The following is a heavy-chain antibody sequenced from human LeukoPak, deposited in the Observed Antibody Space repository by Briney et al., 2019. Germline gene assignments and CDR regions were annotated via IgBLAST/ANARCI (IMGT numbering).Heavy chain of an antibody. J-gene: IGHJ4*02. Sequence: ASVKVSCKASGGTFISYAISWVRQAPGQGLEWMGGIIPIFGTANHAQKFQGRVTITADESTSTAYMELSSLRSEDTAVYYCSYSGYDGIDYWGQGTLVTVSS. CDR2: IIPIFGTA. D-gene: IGHD5-12*01. CDR3: SYSGYDGIDY. V-gene: IGHV1-69*13. CDR1: GGTFISYA.